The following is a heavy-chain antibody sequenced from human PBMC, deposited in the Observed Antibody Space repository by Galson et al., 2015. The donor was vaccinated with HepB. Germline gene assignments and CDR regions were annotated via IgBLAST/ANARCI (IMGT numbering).Heavy chain of an antibody. J-gene: IGHJ3*02. V-gene: IGHV3-33*01. D-gene: IGHD6-25*01. CDR1: GFTFSSRP. Sequence: SLRLSCAASGFTFSSRPMRWVRQASGKGLERVAVIRPAGGWQHLADSVQGRCTISRDNVTNTLYLEMNSLGVEDTAVYFCAREGDSSGHCGVFDIWGQGTKVTVSS. CDR3: AREGDSSGHCGVFDI. CDR2: IRPAGGWQ.